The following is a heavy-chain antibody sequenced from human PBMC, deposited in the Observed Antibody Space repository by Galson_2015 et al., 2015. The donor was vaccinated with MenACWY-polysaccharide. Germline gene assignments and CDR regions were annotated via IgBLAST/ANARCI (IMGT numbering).Heavy chain of an antibody. V-gene: IGHV4-31*03. CDR1: GDSVSYGVISH. CDR2: ILGSGST. D-gene: IGHD2-21*02. Sequence: TLSLTCSVSGDSVSYGVISHWTWIRQLPGKGLEWIGFILGSGSTFYNPSLRSRVSISRDTSKNQFSLTLSSVTGADTAVYYCARGVYCGDDCYSGTDYCGQGTLVTVSS. J-gene: IGHJ4*02. CDR3: ARGVYCGDDCYSGTDY.